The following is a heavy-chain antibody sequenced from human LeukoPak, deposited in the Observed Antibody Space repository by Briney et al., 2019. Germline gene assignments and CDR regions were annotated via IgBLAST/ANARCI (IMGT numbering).Heavy chain of an antibody. CDR3: ARISREAGTN. D-gene: IGHD6-19*01. CDR2: INHSGST. Sequence: KPSETLSLTCAVYGVSFSGYYWSWIRQPPGKGLEWIGEINHSGSTNYNPSLKSRVTISVDTSKNQFSLKLSSVTAADTAVYYCARISREAGTNWGQGTLVTVSS. V-gene: IGHV4-34*01. J-gene: IGHJ4*02. CDR1: GVSFSGYY.